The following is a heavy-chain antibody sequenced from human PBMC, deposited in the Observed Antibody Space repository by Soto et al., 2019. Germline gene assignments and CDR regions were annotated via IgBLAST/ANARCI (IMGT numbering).Heavy chain of an antibody. J-gene: IGHJ3*02. CDR2: ISWNSGSI. Sequence: PGGSLRLSCAASGFTFDDYAMHWVRQAPGKGLEWVSGISWNSGSIGYADSVKGRFTISRDNAKNSLYLQMNSLRAEDTALYYCAKAKSDSSSDAFDIWGQGTMVTVS. CDR1: GFTFDDYA. D-gene: IGHD6-6*01. V-gene: IGHV3-9*01. CDR3: AKAKSDSSSDAFDI.